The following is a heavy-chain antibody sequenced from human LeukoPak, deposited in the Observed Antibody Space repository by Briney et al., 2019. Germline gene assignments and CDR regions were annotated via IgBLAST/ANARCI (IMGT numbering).Heavy chain of an antibody. V-gene: IGHV3-7*01. CDR3: AREERAYYYDSSGYPDY. Sequence: GGSLRLSCAASEFTFSTYWMSWVRQAPGKGLEWVANVNQEGSAKYYVDSVKGRFTTSRDNAKNSLYLQMNSLRAEDTAVYYCAREERAYYYDSSGYPDYWGQGTLVTVSS. D-gene: IGHD3-22*01. CDR2: VNQEGSAK. J-gene: IGHJ4*02. CDR1: EFTFSTYW.